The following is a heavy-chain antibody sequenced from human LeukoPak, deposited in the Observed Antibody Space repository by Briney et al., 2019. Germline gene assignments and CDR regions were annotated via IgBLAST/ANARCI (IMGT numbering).Heavy chain of an antibody. CDR2: IYYSGST. CDR3: ATLAVAGLYGMDV. J-gene: IGHJ6*02. CDR1: GGSISGYY. D-gene: IGHD6-19*01. V-gene: IGHV4-59*04. Sequence: SETLSLTCSVSGGSISGYYWSWIRQPPGRGLEWIGSIYYSGSTYYNPSLKSRVTISVDTSKNQFSLKLSSVTAADTAVYYCATLAVAGLYGMDVWGQGTTVTVSS.